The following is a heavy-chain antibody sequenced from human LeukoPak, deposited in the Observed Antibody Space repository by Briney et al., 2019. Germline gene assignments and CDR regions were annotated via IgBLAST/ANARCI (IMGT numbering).Heavy chain of an antibody. CDR3: ARGLRRYYGSGSYSNYYYGMDV. CDR2: INHSGST. CDR1: GGSFSGYY. V-gene: IGHV4-34*01. D-gene: IGHD3-10*01. Sequence: PSETLSLTCAVYGGSFSGYYWNWIRQPPGKGLEWIGEINHSGSTNYNPSLKSRVTISVDTSKNQFSLKLSSVTAADTAVYYCARGLRRYYGSGSYSNYYYGMDVWGKGTTVTVSS. J-gene: IGHJ6*04.